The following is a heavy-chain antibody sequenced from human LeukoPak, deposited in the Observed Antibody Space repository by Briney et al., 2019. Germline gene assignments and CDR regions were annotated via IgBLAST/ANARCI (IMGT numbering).Heavy chain of an antibody. J-gene: IGHJ4*02. CDR1: GFTFSSYA. CDR3: AKSYDYVWGSYRFFDY. V-gene: IGHV3-23*01. D-gene: IGHD3-16*02. Sequence: GGSLRLSCAASGFTFSSYAMSWVRQAPEKGLEWVSAISGSGGSTYYADSVKGRFTISRDNSKNTLYLQMNSLRAEDTAVYYCAKSYDYVWGSYRFFDYWGQGTLVTVSS. CDR2: ISGSGGST.